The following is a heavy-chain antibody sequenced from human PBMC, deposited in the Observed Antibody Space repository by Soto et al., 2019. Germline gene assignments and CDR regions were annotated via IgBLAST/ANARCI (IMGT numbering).Heavy chain of an antibody. CDR2: IIPIFGTA. J-gene: IGHJ5*02. CDR3: ARTGYCSSTSCYREDNWFDP. V-gene: IGHV1-69*01. Sequence: QVQLVQSGAEVKKPGSSVKVSCKASGGTFSSYAISWVRQAPGQGLEWMGGIIPIFGTANYAQKFQGRVTITADESTSTAYMELSSLRSEDTAVYYCARTGYCSSTSCYREDNWFDPRGQGTLVTVSS. D-gene: IGHD2-2*01. CDR1: GGTFSSYA.